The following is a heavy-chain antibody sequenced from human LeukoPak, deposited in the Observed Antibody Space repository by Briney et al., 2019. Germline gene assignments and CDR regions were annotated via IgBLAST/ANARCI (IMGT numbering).Heavy chain of an antibody. CDR1: GGSFSGYY. CDR2: INHSGST. Sequence: SETLSLTCAVYGGSFSGYYWSWIRQPPGKGLEWIGEINHSGSTNYNPSLKSRVTISVDTSKNQFSLKLSSVTAADTAVYYCARVSGYSYGYYFDYWDQGTLVTVSS. D-gene: IGHD5-18*01. J-gene: IGHJ4*02. V-gene: IGHV4-34*01. CDR3: ARVSGYSYGYYFDY.